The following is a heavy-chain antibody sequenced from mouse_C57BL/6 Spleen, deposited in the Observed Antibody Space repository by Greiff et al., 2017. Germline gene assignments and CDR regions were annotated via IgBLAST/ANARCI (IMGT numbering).Heavy chain of an antibody. CDR1: GYTFTSYW. Sequence: QVQLQQPGAELVKPGASVKMSCKASGYTFTSYWITWVKQRPGQGLEWIGDIYPGSGSTNYNEKFKSKATLTVDTSSSTAYMQLSSLTSEDSAVYYCARSPNWDVEGFAYWGQGTLVTVSA. J-gene: IGHJ3*01. CDR3: ARSPNWDVEGFAY. V-gene: IGHV1-55*01. D-gene: IGHD4-1*01. CDR2: IYPGSGST.